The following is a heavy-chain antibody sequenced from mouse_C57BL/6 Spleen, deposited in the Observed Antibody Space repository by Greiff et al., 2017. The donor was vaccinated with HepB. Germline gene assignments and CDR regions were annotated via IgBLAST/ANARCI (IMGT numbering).Heavy chain of an antibody. Sequence: QVHVKQPGAELVRPGSSVKLSCKASGYTFTSYWMHWVKQRPIQGLEWIGNIDPSDSETHYNQKFKDKATLTVDKSSSTAYMQLSSLTSEDSAVYYCARDGNYDLFAYWGQGTLVTVSA. CDR2: IDPSDSET. J-gene: IGHJ3*01. CDR1: GYTFTSYW. CDR3: ARDGNYDLFAY. D-gene: IGHD2-1*01. V-gene: IGHV1-52*01.